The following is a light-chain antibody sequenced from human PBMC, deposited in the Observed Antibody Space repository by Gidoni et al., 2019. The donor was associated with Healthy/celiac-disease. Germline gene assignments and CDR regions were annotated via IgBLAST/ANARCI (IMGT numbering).Light chain of an antibody. V-gene: IGKV2-28*01. Sequence: IVTTPSPLSLPVTPGEPASIPCRSSQSLLHSNGYNYLDWYLQKPGQSPQLLIYLGSNRASGVPDRFSGSGSGTDFTLKISRVEAEDVGVYYCMQALQTPPTFGQGTKVEIK. CDR3: MQALQTPPT. CDR2: LGS. CDR1: QSLLHSNGYNY. J-gene: IGKJ1*01.